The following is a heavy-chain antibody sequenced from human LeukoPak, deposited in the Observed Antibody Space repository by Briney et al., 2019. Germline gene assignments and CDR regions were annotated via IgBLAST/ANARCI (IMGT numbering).Heavy chain of an antibody. CDR3: ARDYAQWPGNDAFDI. Sequence: ASVKVSCKASGYTFTGYYMHWVRQAPGQGLEWMGWINPNSGGTNYAQKFQGRVTMTRDTSISTAYMELSRLRSDDTAVYYCARDYAQWPGNDAFDIWGQGTMVTVSS. D-gene: IGHD6-19*01. CDR2: INPNSGGT. J-gene: IGHJ3*02. V-gene: IGHV1-2*02. CDR1: GYTFTGYY.